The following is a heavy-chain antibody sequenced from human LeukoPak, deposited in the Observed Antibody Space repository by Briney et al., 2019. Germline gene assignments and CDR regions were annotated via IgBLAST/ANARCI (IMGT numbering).Heavy chain of an antibody. Sequence: GGSPRLSCAASGFTFSSYGMHWVRQAPGKGLEWVAFIRYDGSNKYYADSVKGRFTISRDNSKNTLYLQMNSLKTEDTAVYYCRRGGYMDVWGKGTTVTISS. D-gene: IGHD3-10*01. J-gene: IGHJ6*03. CDR3: RRGGYMDV. V-gene: IGHV3-30*02. CDR2: IRYDGSNK. CDR1: GFTFSSYG.